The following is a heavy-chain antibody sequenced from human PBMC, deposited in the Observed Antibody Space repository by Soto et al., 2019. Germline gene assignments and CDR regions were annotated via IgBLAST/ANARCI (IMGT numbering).Heavy chain of an antibody. D-gene: IGHD6-13*01. CDR1: GFTFSSYG. CDR2: IWYDGSNK. Sequence: GGSLRLSCAASGFTFSSYGMHWVRQAPGKGLEWVAVIWYDGSNKYYADSVKGRFTISRDNSKNTLYLQMNSLRAEDTAVYYCARGIPWQLGMDVWGQGTTVTVSS. V-gene: IGHV3-33*01. CDR3: ARGIPWQLGMDV. J-gene: IGHJ6*02.